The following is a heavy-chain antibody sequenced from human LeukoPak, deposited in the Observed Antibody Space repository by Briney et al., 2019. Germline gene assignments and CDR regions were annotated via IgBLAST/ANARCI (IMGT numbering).Heavy chain of an antibody. V-gene: IGHV4-61*05. Sequence: SETLSLTCTVSGGSISSSSYYWGWIRQPPGKGLEWIGYIYYSGSTNYNPSLKSRVTISVDTSKNQFSLKLSSVTAADTAVYYCARVMYYDFWSGYSPPYYYMDVWGKGTTVTVSS. CDR1: GGSISSSSYY. D-gene: IGHD3-3*01. CDR2: IYYSGST. CDR3: ARVMYYDFWSGYSPPYYYMDV. J-gene: IGHJ6*03.